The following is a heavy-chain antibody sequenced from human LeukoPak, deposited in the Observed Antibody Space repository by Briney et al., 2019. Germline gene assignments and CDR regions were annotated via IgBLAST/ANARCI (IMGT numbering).Heavy chain of an antibody. D-gene: IGHD2-2*01. CDR2: INHSGST. CDR3: ARVGGEYCSSTSYPTEHYFDY. CDR1: GGSFSGYY. V-gene: IGHV4-34*01. Sequence: PSETLSLTCAVYGGSFSGYYWSWIRQPPGKGLEWIGEINHSGSTNYNPSLKSRVTISVDTSKNQFSLKLSSVTAADTAVYYCARVGGEYCSSTSYPTEHYFDYWGQGTLVTVSS. J-gene: IGHJ4*02.